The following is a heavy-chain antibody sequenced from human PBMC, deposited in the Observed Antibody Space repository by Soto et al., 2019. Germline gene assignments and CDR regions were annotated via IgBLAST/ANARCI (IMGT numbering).Heavy chain of an antibody. CDR3: AKVWIPRVYCGGECYSGFDY. J-gene: IGHJ4*02. D-gene: IGHD2-21*01. Sequence: ASVKVSCKASGYTFTSYAMHWVRQAPGQRLEWMGWINAGNGNTKYSQKFQGRVTITRDTSASTAYMELSSLRSEDTAVYYCAKVWIPRVYCGGECYSGFDYWGEGTLVTVSS. CDR1: GYTFTSYA. CDR2: INAGNGNT. V-gene: IGHV1-3*01.